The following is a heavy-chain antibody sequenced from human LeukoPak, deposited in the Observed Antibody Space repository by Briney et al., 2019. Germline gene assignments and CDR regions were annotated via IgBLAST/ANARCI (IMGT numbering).Heavy chain of an antibody. J-gene: IGHJ4*02. CDR1: GESFSGYY. V-gene: IGHV4-34*01. CDR2: INHSGST. CDR3: ASSPIDMVRGID. Sequence: SETLSLTCAVYGESFSGYYWSWIRQPPGKGLEWIGEINHSGSTNYNPSLKSRVTISVDTSKNQFSLKLSSVTAADTAVYYCASSPIDMVRGIDWGQGTLVTVSS. D-gene: IGHD3-10*01.